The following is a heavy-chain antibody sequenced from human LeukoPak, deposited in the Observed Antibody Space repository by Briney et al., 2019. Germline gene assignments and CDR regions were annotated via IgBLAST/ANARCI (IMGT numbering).Heavy chain of an antibody. CDR2: LSDSGSR. V-gene: IGHV4-38-2*02. CDR3: AAMYTSSHS. D-gene: IGHD6-6*01. CDR1: GYSISTGYY. Sequence: SETLSLTCTVSGYSISTGYYWGWIRQPPGQGLEWIASLSDSGSRYYNPSLRPRLIISVDTSNNQFSLKLSSVTAADTAVYYCAAMYTSSHSWGQGTLVIVS. J-gene: IGHJ5*02.